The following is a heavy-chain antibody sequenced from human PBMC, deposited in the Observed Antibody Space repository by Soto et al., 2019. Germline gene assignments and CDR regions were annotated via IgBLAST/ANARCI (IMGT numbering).Heavy chain of an antibody. J-gene: IGHJ6*02. CDR2: ISTSGRTI. V-gene: IGHV3-48*03. Sequence: GGSLRLSCAASGFTFTSYEMKWVRQAPGKGLEWVSDISTSGRTIYYADSVKGRFTISRDNAKNSLFLQMNSLRAEDTAVYYCARKTAMVSGYYYYGMDVWGQGTTVTVSS. CDR3: ARKTAMVSGYYYYGMDV. CDR1: GFTFTSYE. D-gene: IGHD5-18*01.